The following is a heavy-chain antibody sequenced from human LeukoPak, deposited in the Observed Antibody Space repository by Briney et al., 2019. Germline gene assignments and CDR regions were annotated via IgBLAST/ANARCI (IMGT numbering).Heavy chain of an antibody. J-gene: IGHJ4*02. CDR3: AKRDSSGWYSSFDY. CDR1: GFTFSSYA. D-gene: IGHD6-19*01. CDR2: ISGNGGST. V-gene: IGHV3-23*01. Sequence: PGGSLRLSCAASGFTFSSYAMTWVRQAPGKGLEWVSAISGNGGSTYYEDSVKGRFTISRDNSKNTLYLQMNSLRAEDTAVYYCAKRDSSGWYSSFDYWAREPWSPSRQ.